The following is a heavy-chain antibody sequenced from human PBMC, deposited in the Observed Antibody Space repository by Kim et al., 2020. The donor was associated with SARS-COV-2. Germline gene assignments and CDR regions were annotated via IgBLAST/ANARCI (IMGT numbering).Heavy chain of an antibody. Sequence: GGSLRLSCTTPDFILDGNAMSWVRQAPGKGLEWVSAVEGGRDVTHHADSVRGRFTISRDKSKNMVYLQMNSLRADDTAVYYCAKDLYRWAFDAWGQGTMV. CDR1: DFILDGNA. V-gene: IGHV3-23*01. J-gene: IGHJ3*01. CDR3: AKDLYRWAFDA. CDR2: VEGGRDVT. D-gene: IGHD3-10*01.